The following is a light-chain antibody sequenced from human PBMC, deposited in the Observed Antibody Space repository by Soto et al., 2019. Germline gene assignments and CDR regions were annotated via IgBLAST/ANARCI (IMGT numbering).Light chain of an antibody. CDR1: SSDVRGYNY. V-gene: IGLV2-14*01. CDR2: EVS. J-gene: IGLJ1*01. CDR3: SSYTSSSTRV. Sequence: QSALTQPASVSGAPGQSITISCTGTSSDVRGYNYVSWYQQHPGKAPKLMIYEVSNRPSGVSNRFCGSKSGTTASLTISGLQAEDEADYYCSSYTSSSTRVFGTGTKLTVL.